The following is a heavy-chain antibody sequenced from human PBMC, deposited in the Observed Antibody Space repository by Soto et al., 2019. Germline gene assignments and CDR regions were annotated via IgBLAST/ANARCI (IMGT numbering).Heavy chain of an antibody. CDR2: ISGSGGST. J-gene: IGHJ4*02. D-gene: IGHD5-18*01. Sequence: PVGSLRLSCAASGFTFSSYAMSWVRQAPGKGMEWVSAISGSGGSTYYADSVKGRFTISRDNSKNTLYLQMNSLRAEDTAVYYCAKDQVVGGCIYGYDCDYWGQGTLVTVSS. V-gene: IGHV3-23*01. CDR3: AKDQVVGGCIYGYDCDY. CDR1: GFTFSSYA.